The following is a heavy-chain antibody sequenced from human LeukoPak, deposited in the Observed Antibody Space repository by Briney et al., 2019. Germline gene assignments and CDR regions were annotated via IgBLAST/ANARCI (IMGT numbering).Heavy chain of an antibody. D-gene: IGHD4-17*01. J-gene: IGHJ4*02. CDR1: GFTFSSYW. CDR3: AKGDYGEPYGDYFDY. V-gene: IGHV3-74*01. CDR2: INTDGSST. Sequence: GGSLRLSCAASGFTFSSYWMYWVRQAPGKGLVWVSRINTDGSSTNYADSVKGRFTISRDNAKNTLYLQMNSLRAEDTAVYYCAKGDYGEPYGDYFDYWGQGTLVTVSS.